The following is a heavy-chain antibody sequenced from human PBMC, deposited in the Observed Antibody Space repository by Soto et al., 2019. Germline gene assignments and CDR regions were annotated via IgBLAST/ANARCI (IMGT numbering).Heavy chain of an antibody. CDR3: AALQGDFWSGYYSNGMDV. J-gene: IGHJ6*04. V-gene: IGHV1-3*01. CDR1: GYTFTSYA. Sequence: ASVKVSCKASGYTFTSYAMHWVRQAPGQRLEWMGWINAGNGNTKYSQKFQGRVTTTRDTSASTAYMELSSLRSEDTAVYYCAALQGDFWSGYYSNGMDVWGKGTTVTVSS. D-gene: IGHD3-3*01. CDR2: INAGNGNT.